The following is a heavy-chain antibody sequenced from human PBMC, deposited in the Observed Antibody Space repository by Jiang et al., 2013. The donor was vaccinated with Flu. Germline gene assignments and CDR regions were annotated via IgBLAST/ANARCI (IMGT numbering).Heavy chain of an antibody. J-gene: IGHJ3*02. V-gene: IGHV4-39*07. Sequence: LEWIGSIYYSGSTYYNPSLKSRVTISVDTSKNQFSLKLSSVTAADTAVYYCARSDGVYSNYGEYAFDIWGQGTMVTVSS. CDR2: IYYSGST. D-gene: IGHD4-11*01. CDR3: ARSDGVYSNYGEYAFDI.